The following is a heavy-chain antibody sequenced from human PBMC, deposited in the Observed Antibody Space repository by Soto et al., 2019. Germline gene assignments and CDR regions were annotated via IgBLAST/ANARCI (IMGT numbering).Heavy chain of an antibody. CDR3: ARSRGYYDSSGYYYESPGYFDY. CDR1: ECTFSSYS. D-gene: IGHD3-22*01. CDR2: ISSSSSTI. V-gene: IGHV3-48*02. J-gene: IGHJ4*02. Sequence: GSLRLSCAACECTFSSYSMNWVRQAPGKGLEWVSYISSSSSTIYYADSVKGRFTISRDNAKNSLYLQMNSLRDEDTAVYYCARSRGYYDSSGYYYESPGYFDYWGQGTLVTVSS.